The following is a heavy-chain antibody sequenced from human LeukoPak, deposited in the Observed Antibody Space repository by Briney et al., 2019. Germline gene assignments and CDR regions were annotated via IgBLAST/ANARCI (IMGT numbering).Heavy chain of an antibody. J-gene: IGHJ4*02. CDR2: ISGNGIST. CDR1: AFTFSSYA. D-gene: IGHD3-22*01. Sequence: GGSLRLSCAASAFTFSSYAMSWVRQAPGKGLEWVSTISGNGISTYYADAVKGRFTISRDNSKNTLFLQMNSLRAEDTAVYYCAKPYSSGSYYFDYWGQGTLVTASS. CDR3: AKPYSSGSYYFDY. V-gene: IGHV3-23*01.